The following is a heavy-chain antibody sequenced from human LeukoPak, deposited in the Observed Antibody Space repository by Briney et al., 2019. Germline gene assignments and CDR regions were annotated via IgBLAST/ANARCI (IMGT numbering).Heavy chain of an antibody. D-gene: IGHD3-16*02. Sequence: GRSLRLSCATSGFTFSSYAMHWVRQAPGKGLKWVAVISYDGSNKYYADSVKGRFTISRDNAKNSLYLQMNSLRAEDTAVYYCARDIGYWGQGTLVTVSS. CDR1: GFTFSSYA. CDR3: ARDIGY. V-gene: IGHV3-30-3*01. CDR2: ISYDGSNK. J-gene: IGHJ4*02.